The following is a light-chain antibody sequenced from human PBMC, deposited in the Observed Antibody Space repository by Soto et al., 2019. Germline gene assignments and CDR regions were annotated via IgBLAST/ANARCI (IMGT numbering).Light chain of an antibody. Sequence: QSVLTQPPSVSGAPGQRVTISCTGSSSNIGAGYDVHWYQQLPGTAPKLLIYGNNNRPSGVPDRFSGSKSGTSASLAITGLQDEDEADYYCQSYDSSLSVYVVFGGGTQLTVL. V-gene: IGLV1-40*01. CDR2: GNN. CDR3: QSYDSSLSVYVV. CDR1: SSNIGAGYD. J-gene: IGLJ2*01.